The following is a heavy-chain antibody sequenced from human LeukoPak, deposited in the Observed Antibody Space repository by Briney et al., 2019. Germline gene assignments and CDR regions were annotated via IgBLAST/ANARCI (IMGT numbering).Heavy chain of an antibody. CDR1: GFTSSSYA. J-gene: IGHJ4*02. D-gene: IGHD6-19*01. CDR2: ISGSGGST. Sequence: GGSLRLSCAASGFTSSSYAMSWVRQAPGKGLEWVSAISGSGGSTYYADSVKGRFTISRDNSKNTLYLQMNSLRAEDTAVYYCAKDGYSSGWYSPTGHYFDYWGQGTLVTVSS. V-gene: IGHV3-23*01. CDR3: AKDGYSSGWYSPTGHYFDY.